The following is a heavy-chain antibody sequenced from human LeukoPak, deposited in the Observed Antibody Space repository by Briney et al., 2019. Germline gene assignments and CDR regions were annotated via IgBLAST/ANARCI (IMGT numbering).Heavy chain of an antibody. CDR3: AKDLSGSTQSPSDY. D-gene: IGHD2/OR15-2a*01. Sequence: GGSLRLSCAASGFTFSSYAMSWVRQAPGKGLEWVSAISGSGGSTYYADSVKGRFTISRDNSKNTLYLQMNSLRAEDTAVYYCAKDLSGSTQSPSDYWGQGTLVTVSS. V-gene: IGHV3-23*01. CDR1: GFTFSSYA. J-gene: IGHJ4*02. CDR2: ISGSGGST.